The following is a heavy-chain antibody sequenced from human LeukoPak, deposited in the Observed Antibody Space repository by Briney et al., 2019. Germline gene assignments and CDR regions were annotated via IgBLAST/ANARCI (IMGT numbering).Heavy chain of an antibody. J-gene: IGHJ4*02. D-gene: IGHD3-10*01. V-gene: IGHV4-39*01. CDR3: ARRSMVRGVIIADY. CDR1: GGSISSSSYY. CDR2: IYYSGST. Sequence: PSETLSLTCTVSGGSISSSSYYWGWIRQPPGKGLEWIGSIYYSGSTYYNPSLKSRVTISVDTSKNQFSLKLGSVTAADTAVYYCARRSMVRGVIIADYWGQGTLVTVSS.